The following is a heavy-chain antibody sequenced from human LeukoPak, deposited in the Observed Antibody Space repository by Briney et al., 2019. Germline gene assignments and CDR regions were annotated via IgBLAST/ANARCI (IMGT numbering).Heavy chain of an antibody. CDR3: SREDPSGYSNV. V-gene: IGHV6-1*01. CDR2: TYYRSKWYY. D-gene: IGHD6-13*01. Sequence: PSQTLSLTCVISGDSVFSTSSTWNWIRQSPSRGLEWLGRTYYRSKWYYNYAVSVESRITINPDTSKNQFSLHLTFVTPEDTAMYYCSREDPSGYSNVWGQGTLVTVSS. J-gene: IGHJ4*02. CDR1: GDSVFSTSST.